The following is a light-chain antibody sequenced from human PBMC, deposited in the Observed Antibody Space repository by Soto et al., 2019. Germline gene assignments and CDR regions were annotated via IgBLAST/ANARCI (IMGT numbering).Light chain of an antibody. J-gene: IGKJ1*01. V-gene: IGKV3-20*01. CDR2: GAS. CDR3: QKYGNFWT. CDR1: QSLSSRSF. Sequence: EVVLTQSPGTLSFSPGESVTLSCRASQSLSSRSFLAWYQQKPGHAPRLRIYGASSRATGIPDRLSGSGSGTDFSLTIRRMEPDDSAVYYCQKYGNFWTFGQGTKVDIK.